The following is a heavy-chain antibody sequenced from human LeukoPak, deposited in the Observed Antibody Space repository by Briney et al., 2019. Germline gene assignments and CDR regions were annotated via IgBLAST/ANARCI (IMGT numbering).Heavy chain of an antibody. V-gene: IGHV7-4-1*01. CDR3: ARGRFGELASGDY. CDR2: INTNTGGP. Sequence: ASVKVSCKASGYTFRSYTMNWVRQAPGQGLEWMGWINTNTGGPVYAQGFTGRFVLYLDTSVNTAYLEISSLKNEDTAVYYCARGRFGELASGDYWAQGTLVTVSS. J-gene: IGHJ4*02. CDR1: GYTFRSYT. D-gene: IGHD3-10*01.